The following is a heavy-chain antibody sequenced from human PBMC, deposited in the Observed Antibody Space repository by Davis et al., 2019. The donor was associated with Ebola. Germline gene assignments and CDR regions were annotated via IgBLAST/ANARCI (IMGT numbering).Heavy chain of an antibody. CDR3: AKDRYYDNNPLYYESES. CDR1: GGTFSSYA. V-gene: IGHV1-69*13. D-gene: IGHD3-22*01. CDR2: IIPIFGTA. Sequence: SVKVSCKASGGTFSSYAISWVRQAPGQGLEWIGGIIPIFGTANYAQRFQGRVTITADESRTTAYMELSSLRSEDTAVYYCAKDRYYDNNPLYYESESWGQGTLVTVSS. J-gene: IGHJ4*02.